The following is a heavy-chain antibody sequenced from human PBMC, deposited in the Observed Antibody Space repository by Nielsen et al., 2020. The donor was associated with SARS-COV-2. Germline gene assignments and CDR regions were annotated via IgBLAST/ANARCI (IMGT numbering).Heavy chain of an antibody. CDR3: ARDRIAAAGTRGLDY. CDR2: IYYSGST. V-gene: IGHV4-31*03. CDR1: GGSISSGGYY. Sequence: SETLSLTCTVSGGSISSGGYYWSWIRQHPGKGLEWIGYIYYSGSTYYNPSLKSRVTISVDTSKNQFSLKLSSVTAADTAVYYCARDRIAAAGTRGLDYWGQGTLVTVSS. J-gene: IGHJ4*02. D-gene: IGHD6-13*01.